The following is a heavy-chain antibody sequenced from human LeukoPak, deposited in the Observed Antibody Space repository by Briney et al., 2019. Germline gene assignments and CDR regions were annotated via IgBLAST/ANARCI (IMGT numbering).Heavy chain of an antibody. V-gene: IGHV1-18*01. J-gene: IGHJ4*02. CDR2: ITAYNGDT. CDR1: GYTLTSYG. CDR3: ARRVPRGDFDY. D-gene: IGHD3-10*01. Sequence: ASVKVSCKASGYTLTSYGFTWVRQAPGQGLEWMGWITAYNGDTNCAQKFQDRVTMTTDTSTSTAYMELWSLRSDDTAVYYCARRVPRGDFDYWGQGTLVTVSS.